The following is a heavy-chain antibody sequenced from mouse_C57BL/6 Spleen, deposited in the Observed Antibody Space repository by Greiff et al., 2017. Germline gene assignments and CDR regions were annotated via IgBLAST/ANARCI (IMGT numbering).Heavy chain of an antibody. CDR2: IRSKSNNYAT. CDR1: GFSFNTYA. Sequence: EVQLVESGGGLVQPKGSLKLSCAASGFSFNTYAMNWVRQAPGKGLEWVARIRSKSNNYATYYADSVKDRFTISRDDSESMLYLQMNNLKTEDTAMYYCVSTGTPYYAMDYWGQGTSVTVSS. D-gene: IGHD4-1*02. V-gene: IGHV10-1*01. J-gene: IGHJ4*01. CDR3: VSTGTPYYAMDY.